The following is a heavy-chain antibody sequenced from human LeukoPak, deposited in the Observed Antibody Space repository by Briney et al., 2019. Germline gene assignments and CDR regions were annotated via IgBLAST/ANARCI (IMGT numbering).Heavy chain of an antibody. D-gene: IGHD3-22*01. J-gene: IGHJ4*02. CDR1: GYTFTGYY. V-gene: IGHV1-2*06. CDR3: ARGYYDSSGYYSIDY. CDR2: INPNSGGT. Sequence: ASVKVSCKSSGYTFTGYYMHWVRQAPGQGLEWMGRINPNSGGTNYAQKFQGRVTMTRDTSISTAYMELSRLRSDDTAVYYCARGYYDSSGYYSIDYWGQETLVTVSS.